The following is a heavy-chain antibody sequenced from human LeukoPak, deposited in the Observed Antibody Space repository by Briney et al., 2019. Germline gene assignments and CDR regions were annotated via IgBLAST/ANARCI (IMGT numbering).Heavy chain of an antibody. Sequence: PSETLSLTCAVSGGSFSGYYWSWIRQPPGKGLEWIGEINHSGSTNYNPSLKSRVTISVDTSKNQFSLKLSSVTAADTAVYYCARGPIVVVPAAIARAGTYFDYWGQGTLVTVSS. CDR3: ARGPIVVVPAAIARAGTYFDY. D-gene: IGHD2-2*01. CDR1: GGSFSGYY. J-gene: IGHJ4*02. CDR2: INHSGST. V-gene: IGHV4-34*01.